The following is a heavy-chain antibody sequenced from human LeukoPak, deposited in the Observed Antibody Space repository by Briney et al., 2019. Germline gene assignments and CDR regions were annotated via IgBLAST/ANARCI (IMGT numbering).Heavy chain of an antibody. J-gene: IGHJ6*03. CDR2: IYHSGST. CDR1: GGSISSGGYY. V-gene: IGHV4-30-2*01. CDR3: AKGSEYLWGSLESYYFYYMDV. D-gene: IGHD3-16*01. Sequence: SETLSPTCTVSGGSISSGGYYWSWIRQPPGKGLEWIGYIYHSGSTYYNPSLKSRVTISVDRSKNQFSLKLSSVTAADTAVYYCAKGSEYLWGSLESYYFYYMDVWGKGTTVTVSS.